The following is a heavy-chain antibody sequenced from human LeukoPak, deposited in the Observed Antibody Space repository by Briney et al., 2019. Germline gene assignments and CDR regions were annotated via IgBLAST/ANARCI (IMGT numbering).Heavy chain of an antibody. CDR3: ATDSRSAGYFNYDFDH. CDR1: GDTLSELS. J-gene: IGHJ4*02. CDR2: FDPEEDGT. D-gene: IGHD2/OR15-2a*01. Sequence: ASVKVSCKLSGDTLSELSMHWVRQSPGGGLEWMGGFDPEEDGTIYAQKFHGRVTMTEDASTDTAYLELSSLRSEDTAVYFCATDSRSAGYFNYDFDHWGQGTLVTVSS. V-gene: IGHV1-24*01.